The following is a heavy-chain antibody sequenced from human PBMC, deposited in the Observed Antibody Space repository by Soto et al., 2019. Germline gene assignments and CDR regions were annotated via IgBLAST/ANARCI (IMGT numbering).Heavy chain of an antibody. CDR3: ARDLYYDSSGYYYYRDV. CDR2: TYYRSKWYN. D-gene: IGHD3-22*01. Sequence: SQTLSLTCAISGDSVSSNSAAWNWIRQSPSRGLEWLGRTYYRSKWYNDYAVSVKSRITINPDTSKNQFSLQLNSVTPDDTAVYYCARDLYYDSSGYYYYRDVWGKGTTVTVSS. V-gene: IGHV6-1*01. CDR1: GDSVSSNSAA. J-gene: IGHJ6*03.